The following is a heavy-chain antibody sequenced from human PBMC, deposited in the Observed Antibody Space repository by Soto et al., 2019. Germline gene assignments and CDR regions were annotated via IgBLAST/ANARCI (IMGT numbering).Heavy chain of an antibody. Sequence: GGSLRLSCAASGFTFSSYWMSWVRQAPGKGLEWVANIKQDGSEKYYVDSVKGRFTISRDNAKNSLYLQMNSLRAEDTAVYCCARDGYSYGSTFDYWGQGTLVTVSS. V-gene: IGHV3-7*05. D-gene: IGHD5-18*01. CDR3: ARDGYSYGSTFDY. CDR1: GFTFSSYW. CDR2: IKQDGSEK. J-gene: IGHJ4*02.